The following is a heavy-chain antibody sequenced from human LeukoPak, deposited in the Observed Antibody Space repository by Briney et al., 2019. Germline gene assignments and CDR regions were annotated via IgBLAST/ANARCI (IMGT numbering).Heavy chain of an antibody. Sequence: PSETLSLTCAVYGGSFSGYYWSWIRQPPGKGLEWIGEINHSGSTNYNPSLKSRVTISVDTSKNQFSLKLSSVTAADTAVYYCARGQYDFHTTYYYMDVWGKGTTVTVSS. J-gene: IGHJ6*03. CDR1: GGSFSGYY. D-gene: IGHD3-3*01. CDR3: ARGQYDFHTTYYYMDV. CDR2: INHSGST. V-gene: IGHV4-34*01.